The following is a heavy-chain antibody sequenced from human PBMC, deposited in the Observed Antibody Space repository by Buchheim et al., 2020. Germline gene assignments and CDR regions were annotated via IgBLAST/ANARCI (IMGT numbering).Heavy chain of an antibody. CDR1: GFTFSSYA. Sequence: EVQLLESGEGLVQPGGSLRLSCAASGFTFSSYAMSWVRQAPGKGLEWVSAISGSGGSTYYADSVKGRFTISRDNSKNTLSLQMNSLRAEDTAVYYCAKGRLGYCSSTSCLFFDYWGQGTL. CDR3: AKGRLGYCSSTSCLFFDY. D-gene: IGHD2-2*01. CDR2: ISGSGGST. J-gene: IGHJ4*02. V-gene: IGHV3-23*01.